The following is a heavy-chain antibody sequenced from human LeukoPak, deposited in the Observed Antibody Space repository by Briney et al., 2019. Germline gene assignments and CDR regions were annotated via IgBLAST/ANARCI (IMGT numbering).Heavy chain of an antibody. CDR3: ARGGKLTYKSSGPKPCPNPYNCSAP. Sequence: SETLSLTCAVYGGSFSGYYWSWIRQPPGKGLEWIGEINHSGSTNYNPSLKSRVTISVDTSKNQFSLKLSSVTAADTAVYYCARGGKLTYKSSGPKPCPNPYNCSAPWARETRS. V-gene: IGHV4-34*01. D-gene: IGHD3-22*01. CDR1: GGSFSGYY. CDR2: INHSGST. J-gene: IGHJ5*02.